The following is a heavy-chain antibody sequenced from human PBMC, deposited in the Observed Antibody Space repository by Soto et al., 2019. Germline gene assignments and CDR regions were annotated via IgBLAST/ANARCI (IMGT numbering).Heavy chain of an antibody. V-gene: IGHV3-23*01. CDR2: ISGSGGST. CDR3: ARDLMGSPMGSPMDV. J-gene: IGHJ6*02. D-gene: IGHD2-8*01. Sequence: GGSLRLSCAASGFTFSSYAMSWVRQAPGKGLEWVSAISGSGGSTYYADSVKGRFTISRDNSKNTLYLQMNSLRAEDTAVYYCARDLMGSPMGSPMDVWGQGTTVTVSS. CDR1: GFTFSSYA.